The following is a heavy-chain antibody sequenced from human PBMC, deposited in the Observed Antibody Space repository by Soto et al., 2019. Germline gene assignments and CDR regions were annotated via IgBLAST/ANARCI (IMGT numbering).Heavy chain of an antibody. CDR1: GGSISSYY. V-gene: IGHV4-59*01. CDR2: IYYSGST. J-gene: IGHJ4*02. D-gene: IGHD2-15*01. CDR3: ARDGRNCSGGSCYSKFDY. Sequence: SETLSLTCTVSGGSISSYYWSWIRQPPGKGLEWVGYIYYSGSTNYNPSLKSRVTISVDTSKNQFSLKLSSVTAADTAVYYCARDGRNCSGGSCYSKFDYWGQGTLVTVSS.